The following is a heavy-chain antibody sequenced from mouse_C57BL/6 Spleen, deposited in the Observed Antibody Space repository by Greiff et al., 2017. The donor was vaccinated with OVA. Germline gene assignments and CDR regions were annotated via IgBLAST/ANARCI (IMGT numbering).Heavy chain of an antibody. J-gene: IGHJ2*01. V-gene: IGHV2-2*01. Sequence: QVQLQQSGPGLVQPSQSLSITCTVSGFSLTSYGVHWVRQSPGKGLEWLGVIWRGGSTDYNAAFISRLSISKDNSKSQVFFKMNSLQADDAAIYYCARGGFDYWGQGTTLTVSS. CDR2: IWRGGST. CDR3: ARGGFDY. CDR1: GFSLTSYG.